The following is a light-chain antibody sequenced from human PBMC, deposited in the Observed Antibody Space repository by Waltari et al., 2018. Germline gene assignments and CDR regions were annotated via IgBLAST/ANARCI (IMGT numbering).Light chain of an antibody. CDR1: QDIVKY. J-gene: IGKJ4*01. V-gene: IGKV1-33*01. CDR2: DAS. CDR3: QQHDNFPLT. Sequence: DIQMTQSPSSLSASLGYRVSITCQASQDIVKYVNWYQQKPGKAPNLLIYDASHLETGVPSRFSGSGSGTDFTFTISSLQPDDIATYYCQQHDNFPLTFGGGTKVEIK.